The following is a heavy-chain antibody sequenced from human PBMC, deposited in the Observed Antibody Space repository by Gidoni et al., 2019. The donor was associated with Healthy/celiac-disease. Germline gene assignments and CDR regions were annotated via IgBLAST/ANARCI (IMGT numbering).Heavy chain of an antibody. J-gene: IGHJ3*02. Sequence: QLQLQESGPGLVKPSETLSLTCTVSGGSISSSSYHWGWIRQPPGKGLEWIGSIYYSGSTYYNPSLKSRVTISVDTSKNQFSLKLSSVTAADTAVYYCARRDGYDAFDIWGQGTMVTVSS. CDR3: ARRDGYDAFDI. CDR1: GGSISSSSYH. V-gene: IGHV4-39*01. CDR2: IYYSGST. D-gene: IGHD1-1*01.